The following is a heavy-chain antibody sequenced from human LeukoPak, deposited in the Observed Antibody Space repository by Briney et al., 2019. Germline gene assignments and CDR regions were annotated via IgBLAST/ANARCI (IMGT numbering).Heavy chain of an antibody. CDR3: AGFRPLDAFDI. J-gene: IGHJ3*02. V-gene: IGHV4-59*01. Sequence: PSETLSLTCAVYGGSFSGYYWSWIRQPPGKGLEWIGYIYYSGSTNYNPSLKSRVTISVDTSKNQFSLKLSSVTAADTAVYYCAGFRPLDAFDIWGQGTMVTVSS. CDR2: IYYSGST. CDR1: GGSFSGYY.